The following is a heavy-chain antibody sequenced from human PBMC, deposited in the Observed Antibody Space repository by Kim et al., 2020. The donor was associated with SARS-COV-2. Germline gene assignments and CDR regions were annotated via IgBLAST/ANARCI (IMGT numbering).Heavy chain of an antibody. D-gene: IGHD3-22*01. J-gene: IGHJ4*02. CDR3: ARDLVDYYDSSGYYAPFDY. Sequence: RFTISRDNAKNSLYLQMNSLRAEDTAVYYCARDLVDYYDSSGYYAPFDYWGQGTLVTVSS. V-gene: IGHV3-11*01.